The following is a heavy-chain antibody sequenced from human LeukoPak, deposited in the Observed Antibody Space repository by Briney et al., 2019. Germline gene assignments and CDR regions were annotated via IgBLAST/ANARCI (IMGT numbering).Heavy chain of an antibody. CDR2: IIPIFGTA. D-gene: IGHD2-15*01. CDR1: GGTFSSYA. CDR3: ARDGEVVAATYYYYYMDV. J-gene: IGHJ6*03. Sequence: VAAVKVSCKASGGTFSSYATSWVRQAPGQGLEWMGRIIPIFGTANYAQKVQGRVTIATDESTSTAYTELRSLRSEDTAVYYCARDGEVVAATYYYYYMDVWGKGTTVTVSS. V-gene: IGHV1-69*05.